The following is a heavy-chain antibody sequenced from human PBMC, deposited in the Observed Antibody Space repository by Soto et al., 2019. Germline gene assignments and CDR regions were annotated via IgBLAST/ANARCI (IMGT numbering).Heavy chain of an antibody. CDR2: ISFDGKEK. V-gene: IGHV3-30*04. J-gene: IGHJ4*02. CDR1: GFTFRSYA. Sequence: QVQLVESGGGVVQPGRSLRLSCTASGFTFRSYAIHWVRQAPGMGLEWVAVISFDGKEKYYADSVKGRFTISRDNSKNTLYLHMSSLRTEDTAVYYCAKDDWCPESIGGVDSWGQGTLLTVSS. D-gene: IGHD2-15*01. CDR3: AKDDWCPESIGGVDS.